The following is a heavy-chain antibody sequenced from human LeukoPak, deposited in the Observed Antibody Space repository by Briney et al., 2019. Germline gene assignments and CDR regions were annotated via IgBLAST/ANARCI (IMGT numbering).Heavy chain of an antibody. Sequence: MSSETLSLTCAIYGGSFSSYYWGWIRQPPGKGLEWIGYIYYSGSTNYNPSLKSRVTISLDASKNQFSLKLSSVTAADTAVYYCARGYDSSGYYTYYFDYWGQGTLVTVSS. CDR2: IYYSGST. V-gene: IGHV4-59*12. CDR1: GGSFSSYY. CDR3: ARGYDSSGYYTYYFDY. J-gene: IGHJ4*02. D-gene: IGHD3-22*01.